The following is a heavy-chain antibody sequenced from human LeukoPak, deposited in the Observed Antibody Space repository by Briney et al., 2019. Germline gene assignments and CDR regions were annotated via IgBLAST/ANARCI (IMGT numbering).Heavy chain of an antibody. Sequence: SETPSLTCTVSGGSISSYYWSWIRQPPGKGLEWIGYIYYSGSTNYNPSLKSRVTISVDTSKNQFSLKLSSVTAADTAVYYCATTPVGYSSSYYFDYWGQGTLVTVSS. CDR1: GGSISSYY. CDR2: IYYSGST. CDR3: ATTPVGYSSSYYFDY. D-gene: IGHD6-6*01. J-gene: IGHJ4*02. V-gene: IGHV4-59*01.